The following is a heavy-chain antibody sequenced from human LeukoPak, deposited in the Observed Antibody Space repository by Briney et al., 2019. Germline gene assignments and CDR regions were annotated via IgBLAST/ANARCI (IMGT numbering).Heavy chain of an antibody. Sequence: ASVKVSCKASGYTFTSYGISWVRQAPGQGLEWMGWISAYNGNTNYAQKLQGRVTMTTDTSTSTAYMELRSLRSDDTAVYYCARNTHPQDYYYGMVVWGQGTTVTVSS. V-gene: IGHV1-18*01. D-gene: IGHD2-15*01. CDR2: ISAYNGNT. CDR1: GYTFTSYG. J-gene: IGHJ6*02. CDR3: ARNTHPQDYYYGMVV.